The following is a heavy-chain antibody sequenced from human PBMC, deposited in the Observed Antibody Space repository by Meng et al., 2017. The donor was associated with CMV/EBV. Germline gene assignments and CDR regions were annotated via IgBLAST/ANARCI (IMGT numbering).Heavy chain of an antibody. CDR1: GGTFSSYA. Sequence: SVKVSCKASGGTFSSYASSWVRQAPGQGLEWMVGIIPIFGTANYAQKFQGRVTITTDESTSTAYMELSSLRSEDTAVYYCARTVVVPAAPEGWFDPWGQGTLVTVSS. V-gene: IGHV1-69*05. J-gene: IGHJ5*02. CDR2: IIPIFGTA. CDR3: ARTVVVPAAPEGWFDP. D-gene: IGHD2-2*01.